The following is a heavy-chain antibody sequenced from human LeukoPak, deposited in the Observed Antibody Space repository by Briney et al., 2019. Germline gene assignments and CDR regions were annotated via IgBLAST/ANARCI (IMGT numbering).Heavy chain of an antibody. CDR1: GGSINDYY. Sequence: PSETLSLTCTVSGGSINDYYWTWSRQTPGKRLEWLGYIHSNGNTSYSPSLKRRVIMSVDTSKNHRSLRLSSVTTADTAVYYCARGVPYFDPSGDIYIDAFDIWGQGTMVTVSS. CDR3: ARGVPYFDPSGDIYIDAFDI. D-gene: IGHD2-15*01. J-gene: IGHJ3*02. V-gene: IGHV4-59*01. CDR2: IHSNGNT.